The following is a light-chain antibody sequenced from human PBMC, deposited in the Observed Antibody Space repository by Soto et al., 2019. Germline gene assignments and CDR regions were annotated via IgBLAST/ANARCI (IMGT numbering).Light chain of an antibody. J-gene: IGKJ2*01. CDR2: GAS. V-gene: IGKV1-12*01. CDR1: QPIANW. Sequence: DIQMTQSPSYLSVSVGERVTITCRARQPIANWLAWYQQRPGHAPELLIHGASTLHSGVPPRFSGTGYGTDFTLTITSLQPEDLATYFCQQASDPPYTFGQGTKLEI. CDR3: QQASDPPYT.